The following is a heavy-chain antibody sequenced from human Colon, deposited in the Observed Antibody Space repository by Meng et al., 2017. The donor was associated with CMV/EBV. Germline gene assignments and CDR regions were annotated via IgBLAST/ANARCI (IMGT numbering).Heavy chain of an antibody. CDR2: IRQSGSP. V-gene: IGHV4-30-2*06. J-gene: IGHJ4*02. CDR1: ACISDGTYS. Sequence: ACISDGTYSWTLIRQSPGEGLGWVKYIRQSGSPYYSPSLKNRVTMSLGKSKNQFSLHLSSVTAADTAVYYCTRDHGDVFNDYYFQHWGQGILVTVSS. D-gene: IGHD5-24*01. CDR3: TRDHGDVFNDYYFQH.